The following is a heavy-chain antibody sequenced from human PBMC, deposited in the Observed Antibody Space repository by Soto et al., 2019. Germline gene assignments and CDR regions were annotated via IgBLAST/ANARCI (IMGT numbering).Heavy chain of an antibody. CDR3: ARDPGVVVAAPHFAY. Sequence: ASVKVSCKASGYTFTSYGISWVRQAPGQGLEWMGWISAYNGNTNYAQKLQGRVTMTTDTSTSTAYMELRSLRSDDTAVYYCARDPGVVVAAPHFAYWGEGPLVTVSS. D-gene: IGHD2-15*01. J-gene: IGHJ4*02. V-gene: IGHV1-18*01. CDR2: ISAYNGNT. CDR1: GYTFTSYG.